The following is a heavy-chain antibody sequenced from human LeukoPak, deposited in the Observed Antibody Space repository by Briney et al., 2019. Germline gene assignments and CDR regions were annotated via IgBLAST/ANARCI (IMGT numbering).Heavy chain of an antibody. CDR1: GFTFSSYA. V-gene: IGHV3-30-3*01. CDR3: AKGGFPGYDFWSGYYTENWFDP. J-gene: IGHJ5*02. CDR2: ISYDGSNK. D-gene: IGHD3-3*01. Sequence: PGGSLRLSCAASGFTFSSYAMHWVRQAPGKGLEWVAVISYDGSNKYYADSVKDRFTISRDNSKNTLYLQMNSLRAEDTAVYYCAKGGFPGYDFWSGYYTENWFDPWGQGTLVTVSS.